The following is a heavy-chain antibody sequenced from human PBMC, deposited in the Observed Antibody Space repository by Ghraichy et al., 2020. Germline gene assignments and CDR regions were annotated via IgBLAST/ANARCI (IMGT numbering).Heavy chain of an antibody. Sequence: QTLSLTCTVSGGSISSTSYYWGWIRQPPGKGLEWIGSIYYSGSTYYNASLKSRVNISEDTSKNRFSLKLSSVTAADTAVYYCARGKGYCSGGSCYGSDYWGQGTLVTVSS. D-gene: IGHD2-15*01. CDR1: GGSISSTSYY. J-gene: IGHJ4*02. CDR2: IYYSGST. V-gene: IGHV4-39*01. CDR3: ARGKGYCSGGSCYGSDY.